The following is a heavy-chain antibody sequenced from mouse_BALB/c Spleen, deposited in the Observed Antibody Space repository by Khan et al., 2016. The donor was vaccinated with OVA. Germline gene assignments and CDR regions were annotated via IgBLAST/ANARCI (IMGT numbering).Heavy chain of an antibody. CDR1: GYIFTNYL. Sequence: VQLKESGPELVKPGTSVKMSCKASGYIFTNYLIHWMKQKPGQGLEWIGYINPYNGATNYNEMFKGKATLTSDKSSITAYMELSSLTSEDSAVYSWARGNWQSYYFDCWGQGTTLTVSS. V-gene: IGHV1S136*01. CDR3: ARGNWQSYYFDC. CDR2: INPYNGAT. D-gene: IGHD4-1*01. J-gene: IGHJ2*01.